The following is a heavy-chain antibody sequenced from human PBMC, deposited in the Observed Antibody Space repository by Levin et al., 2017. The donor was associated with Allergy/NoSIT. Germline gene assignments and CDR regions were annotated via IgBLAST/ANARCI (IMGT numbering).Heavy chain of an antibody. CDR1: GFTFSSYG. V-gene: IGHV3-30*18. J-gene: IGHJ4*02. D-gene: IGHD4-17*01. CDR2: ISYDGSNK. CDR3: AKPMTTVTTKAYFDY. Sequence: GGSLRLSCAASGFTFSSYGMHWVRQAPGKGLEWVAVISYDGSNKYYADSVKGRFTISRDNSKNTLYLQMNSLRAEDTAVYYCAKPMTTVTTKAYFDYWGQGTLVTVSS.